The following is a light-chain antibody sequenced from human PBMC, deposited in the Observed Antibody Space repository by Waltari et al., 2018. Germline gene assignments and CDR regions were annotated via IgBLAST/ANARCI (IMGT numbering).Light chain of an antibody. Sequence: DIVMTQSPLFLPVTPGEPASISCRSSQSLLHSNGYTFLDWYLQKPGQSPPLLIYMVSSRDSGVPDRFSGSGSGTDFTLKISRVEAEDVGIYYCMQARQTPWTFGQGTRVEIK. CDR1: QSLLHSNGYTF. CDR2: MVS. J-gene: IGKJ1*01. CDR3: MQARQTPWT. V-gene: IGKV2-28*01.